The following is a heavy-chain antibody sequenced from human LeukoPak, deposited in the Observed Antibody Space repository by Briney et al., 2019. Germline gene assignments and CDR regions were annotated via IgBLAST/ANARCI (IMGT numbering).Heavy chain of an antibody. CDR2: IIPILGIA. CDR3: ARDPGSNWFDP. CDR1: GGSFSSYA. V-gene: IGHV1-69*04. J-gene: IGHJ5*02. Sequence: WASVKVSCKASGGSFSSYAFSWLRQAPGQGLEWMGRIIPILGIANYAQKFQGRVTITADKSTSTAYMELSSLISDDTAVYYCARDPGSNWFDPWGQGTLVTVSS. D-gene: IGHD3-10*01.